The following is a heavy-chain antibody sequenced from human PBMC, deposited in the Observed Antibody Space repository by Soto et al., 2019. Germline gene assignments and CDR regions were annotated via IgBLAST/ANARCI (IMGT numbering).Heavy chain of an antibody. Sequence: SETLSLTCTVSGGSISSGGYYWSWIRQHPGKGLEWIGYIYYSGSTYYNPSLKSRVTISVDTSKNQFSLKLSSVTAADTAVYYCARFQLPYDFWSGYSFWFDPWGQGTLVTVSS. CDR2: IYYSGST. J-gene: IGHJ5*02. V-gene: IGHV4-31*03. CDR3: ARFQLPYDFWSGYSFWFDP. CDR1: GGSISSGGYY. D-gene: IGHD3-3*01.